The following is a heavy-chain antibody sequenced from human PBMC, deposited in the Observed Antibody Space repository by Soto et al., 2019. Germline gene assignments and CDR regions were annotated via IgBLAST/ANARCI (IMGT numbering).Heavy chain of an antibody. Sequence: QVQLVQSGAEVKKPGSSVKVSCKASGGTFSSYAISWVRQAPGQGLEWMGGIIPIFGTANYAQKFQGRVTITADESTSTAYMELSSLRSEDTAVYYCARAQYNWNDGTRNYYYYYGMDVWGQGTTVTVSS. CDR1: GGTFSSYA. V-gene: IGHV1-69*01. CDR2: IIPIFGTA. CDR3: ARAQYNWNDGTRNYYYYYGMDV. D-gene: IGHD1-1*01. J-gene: IGHJ6*02.